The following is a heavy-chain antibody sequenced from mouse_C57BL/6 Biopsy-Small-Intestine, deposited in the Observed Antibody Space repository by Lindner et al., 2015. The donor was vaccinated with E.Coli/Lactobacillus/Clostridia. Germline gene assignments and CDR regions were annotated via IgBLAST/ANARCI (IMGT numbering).Heavy chain of an antibody. CDR1: GYTFTDYY. D-gene: IGHD4-1*02. CDR2: STLRVVAH. J-gene: IGHJ4*01. V-gene: IGHV1S55*01. Sequence: SVKVSCKASGYTFTDYYMHWGATRPLGKGWSGWDGSTLRVVAHYFAPRFQGRVTVTSDTSISTVYMELTSLMSDDTAVYYCARGPGINWFGPWGQGTLVTVSS. CDR3: ARGPGINWFGP.